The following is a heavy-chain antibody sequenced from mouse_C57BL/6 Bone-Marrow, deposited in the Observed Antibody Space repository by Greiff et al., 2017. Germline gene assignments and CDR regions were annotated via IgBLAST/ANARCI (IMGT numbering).Heavy chain of an antibody. J-gene: IGHJ1*03. CDR3: GVYGSRGGYFDV. D-gene: IGHD1-1*01. V-gene: IGHV1-26*01. Sequence: EVQLQQSGPELVKPGASVKISCKASGYTFTDYYMNWVKQSHGKSLEWIGDINPNNGGTSYNQKFKGKATLPVDKSSSTAYMELRSLTSEDSAVYYCGVYGSRGGYFDVWGTGTTVTVSS. CDR1: GYTFTDYY. CDR2: INPNNGGT.